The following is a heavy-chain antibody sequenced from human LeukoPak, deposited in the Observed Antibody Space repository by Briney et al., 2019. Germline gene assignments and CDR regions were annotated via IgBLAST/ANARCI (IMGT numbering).Heavy chain of an antibody. J-gene: IGHJ4*02. D-gene: IGHD3-22*01. V-gene: IGHV3-30*01. CDR2: ISYDGSNK. CDR3: ARGDYYDSSGSYLFDY. CDR1: GFTFSSYA. Sequence: PGGSLRLSCAASGFTFSSYAMHWVCQAPGKGLEWVAVISYDGSNKYYADSVKGRFTISRDNSKNTLYLQMNSLRAGDTAVYYCARGDYYDSSGSYLFDYWGQGTLVTVSS.